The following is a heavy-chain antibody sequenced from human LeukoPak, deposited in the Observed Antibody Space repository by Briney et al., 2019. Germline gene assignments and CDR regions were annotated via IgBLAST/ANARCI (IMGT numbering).Heavy chain of an antibody. V-gene: IGHV4-39*01. D-gene: IGHD1-26*01. Sequence: SETLSLTCTVSGDSITNSNYFWAWIRQPPGKGLEWIGTIYYSGSTYYNPSLKSRVTISVDTSKNQLSLRLSSVTAADTALYYCARHYSGTYPFDYWGQGTLVTVS. CDR2: IYYSGST. CDR3: ARHYSGTYPFDY. J-gene: IGHJ4*02. CDR1: GDSITNSNYF.